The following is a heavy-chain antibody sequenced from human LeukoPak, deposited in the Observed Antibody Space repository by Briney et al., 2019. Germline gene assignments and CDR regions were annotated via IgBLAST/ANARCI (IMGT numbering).Heavy chain of an antibody. Sequence: GGSLTLSCAASGFTFSSYTMNWVRQAPGKGLEWVSSISSSSSYIYYADSLKGRFTISRDNAKHSLYLQMNSLRAEDTGVYYCAIVRGVYSYGHPYYFDYWGQGTLVTVSS. CDR2: ISSSSSYI. D-gene: IGHD5-18*01. J-gene: IGHJ4*02. CDR1: GFTFSSYT. V-gene: IGHV3-21*01. CDR3: AIVRGVYSYGHPYYFDY.